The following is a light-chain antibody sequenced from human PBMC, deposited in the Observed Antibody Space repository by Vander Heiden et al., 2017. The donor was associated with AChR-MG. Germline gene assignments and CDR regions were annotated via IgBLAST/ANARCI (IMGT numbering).Light chain of an antibody. V-gene: IGKV3-20*01. J-gene: IGKJ1*01. CDR1: QSVSSRY. CDR2: GAY. CDR3: QQPDT. Sequence: EIVLTPSPGTLSLSQGERATLYCRASQSVSSRYLAGDQQKPGQAPRLLIYGAYSRATGIKDRFSGSGSGTDFTRTSSRMETEDFAGDYGQQPDTFGQGTKVEIK.